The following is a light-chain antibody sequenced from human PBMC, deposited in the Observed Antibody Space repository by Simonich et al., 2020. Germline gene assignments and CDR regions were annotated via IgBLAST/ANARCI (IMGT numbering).Light chain of an antibody. CDR2: GNS. J-gene: IGLJ3*02. Sequence: QSVLTQPPSVSGAPGQRVTISCTGSSSNIGAGYDVHWYQPLPGTAPKLLFYGNSNRPSGVPDRFSGSKSGTSASLAITGLQAEDEADYYCQSYDSSLSGFWVFGGGTKLTVL. V-gene: IGLV1-40*01. CDR1: SSNIGAGYD. CDR3: QSYDSSLSGFWV.